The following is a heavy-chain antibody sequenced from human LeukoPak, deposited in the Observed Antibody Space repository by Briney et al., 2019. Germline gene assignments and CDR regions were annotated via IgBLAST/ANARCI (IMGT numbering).Heavy chain of an antibody. J-gene: IGHJ6*03. CDR3: ARRWNYGRNYYIDV. CDR2: INDSGRT. V-gene: IGHV4-34*01. D-gene: IGHD1-7*01. CDR1: GGSFSNYY. Sequence: SETLSLTCAVYGGSFSNYYWSWLRQPPGKGLEWIGEINDSGRTNYNPSLMSRVTVSVDTSKNQSSLRLTSVTATDTAVYYCARRWNYGRNYYIDVWGKGATVSVSS.